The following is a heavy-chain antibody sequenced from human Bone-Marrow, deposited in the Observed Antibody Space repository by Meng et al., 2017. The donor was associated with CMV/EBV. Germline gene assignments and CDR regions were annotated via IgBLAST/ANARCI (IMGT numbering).Heavy chain of an antibody. D-gene: IGHD1-26*01. J-gene: IGHJ6*02. CDR2: ISYDGSNK. V-gene: IGHV3-30-3*01. Sequence: GESLKISCAASGFTFSSYWMSWVRQAPGKGLEWVAVISYDGSNKYYADSVKGRFTISRDNSKNTLYLQMNSLRAEDTAVYYCARDLPPEVGAEENYYYYGMDVWGQGTTVTVSS. CDR1: GFTFSSYW. CDR3: ARDLPPEVGAEENYYYYGMDV.